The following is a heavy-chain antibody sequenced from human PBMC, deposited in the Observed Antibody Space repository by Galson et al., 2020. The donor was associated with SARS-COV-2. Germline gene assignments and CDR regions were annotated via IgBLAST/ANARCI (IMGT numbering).Heavy chain of an antibody. CDR2: IKQDGSET. V-gene: IGHV3-7*02. CDR1: GFTFSSYW. Sequence: QLGESLKISCEASGFTFSSYWMSWVRQAPGKGLEWLANIKQDGSETYYVDSVRGRFTISRDNAKNSVFLQMSRLRVEDTAVYYCAKTISATPGDYWGQGTLGTVSS. J-gene: IGHJ4*02. CDR3: AKTISATPGDY. D-gene: IGHD2-15*01.